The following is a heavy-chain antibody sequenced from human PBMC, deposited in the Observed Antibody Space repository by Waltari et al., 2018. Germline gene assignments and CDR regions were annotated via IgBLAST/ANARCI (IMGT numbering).Heavy chain of an antibody. CDR3: ARGFVPSQMGATNWGKNAFDI. V-gene: IGHV1-8*03. J-gene: IGHJ3*02. Sequence: QVQLVQSGAEVKKPGASVKVSCKASGYTFTSYDINWVRQATGQGLEWMGWMNPNSGNTGYAQKFQGRVTITRNTSISTAYMELSSLRSEDTAVYYCARGFVPSQMGATNWGKNAFDIWGQGTMVTVSS. D-gene: IGHD1-26*01. CDR2: MNPNSGNT. CDR1: GYTFTSYD.